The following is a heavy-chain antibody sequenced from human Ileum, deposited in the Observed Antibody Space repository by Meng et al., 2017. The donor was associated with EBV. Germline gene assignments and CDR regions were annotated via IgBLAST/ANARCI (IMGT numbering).Heavy chain of an antibody. CDR1: GGSINRSKW. CDR3: ARLDSSGYYFGGWFDP. Sequence: VQREESGPRLVKPQWTVSLTCAVSGGSINRSKWWSWVRQSPGTGLEWIGEIYHHGTTNYNPSLKSRVTISVDTSKNKFFLNLTSLTAADTAVYYCARLDSSGYYFGGWFDPWGQGILVTVSS. J-gene: IGHJ5*02. V-gene: IGHV4-4*03. CDR2: IYHHGTT. D-gene: IGHD3-22*01.